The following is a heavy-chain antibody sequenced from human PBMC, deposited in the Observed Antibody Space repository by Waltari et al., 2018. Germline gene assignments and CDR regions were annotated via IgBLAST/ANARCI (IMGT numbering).Heavy chain of an antibody. CDR2: ISGSGGST. CDR1: GFTFSSYA. D-gene: IGHD2-21*01. V-gene: IGHV3-23*01. Sequence: EVQLLESGGGLVQPGGSLRLSCAASGFTFSSYAMSWVRQPPGKGLEWVSAISGSGGSTYYADSVKGRFTISRDNSKNTLYLQMNSLRAEDTAVYYCAKDYPRDHIVVVIAKFDIWGQGTMVTVSS. J-gene: IGHJ3*02. CDR3: AKDYPRDHIVVVIAKFDI.